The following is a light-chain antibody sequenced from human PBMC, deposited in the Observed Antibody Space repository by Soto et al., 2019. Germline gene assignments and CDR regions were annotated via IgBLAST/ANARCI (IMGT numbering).Light chain of an antibody. Sequence: DIQMTQSPSTLSASVGDRVTITCRASQSINTWLAWYQQKPGKAPKLLIYDASSLQSGVPLRFSGSGSGTEFTLTMSSLQPDDFATYFCQQSNTFGQGTKLEIK. V-gene: IGKV1-5*01. CDR3: QQSNT. J-gene: IGKJ2*01. CDR1: QSINTW. CDR2: DAS.